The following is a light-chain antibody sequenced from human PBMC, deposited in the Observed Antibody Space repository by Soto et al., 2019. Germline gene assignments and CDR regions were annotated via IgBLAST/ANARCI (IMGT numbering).Light chain of an antibody. Sequence: QSALTQPASVSGSPGQWITISCTGSSSDVGGYNYVAWYQQHPGKAPKLIIYEVSNRPSGVSNRFSGSKSGNTASLTISGLQAEDEADYYCISYTSRKTYVFGSGTKVTVL. J-gene: IGLJ1*01. CDR1: SSDVGGYNY. CDR2: EVS. CDR3: ISYTSRKTYV. V-gene: IGLV2-14*01.